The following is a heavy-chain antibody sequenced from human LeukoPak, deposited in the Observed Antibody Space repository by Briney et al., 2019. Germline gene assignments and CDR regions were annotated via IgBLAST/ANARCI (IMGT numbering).Heavy chain of an antibody. CDR3: ARGGMVRGVMAWFDP. J-gene: IGHJ5*02. CDR2: ISAYNGNT. V-gene: IGHV1-18*04. Sequence: VASVKVSCKASGYTFTSYGISWVRQAPGQGLEWMGWISAYNGNTNYAQKLQGRVTMTTDTSTSTAYMELWSLRSDDTAVYYCARGGMVRGVMAWFDPWGQGTLVTVSS. D-gene: IGHD3-10*01. CDR1: GYTFTSYG.